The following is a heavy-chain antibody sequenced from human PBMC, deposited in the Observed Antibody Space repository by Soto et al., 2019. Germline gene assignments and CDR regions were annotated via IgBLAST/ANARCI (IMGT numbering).Heavy chain of an antibody. CDR2: ISAYNGNT. CDR3: ARTESTWRFGELTPGYFDY. V-gene: IGHV1-18*01. Sequence: QVQLVQSGAEVKKPGASVKVSCKASGYTFTSYGISWVRQAPGQGLEWMGWISAYNGNTNYAQKLQGRVTMTTDTSTSTAYMELRSLRSDDTAVYYCARTESTWRFGELTPGYFDYWGQGTLVTVSS. CDR1: GYTFTSYG. D-gene: IGHD3-10*01. J-gene: IGHJ4*02.